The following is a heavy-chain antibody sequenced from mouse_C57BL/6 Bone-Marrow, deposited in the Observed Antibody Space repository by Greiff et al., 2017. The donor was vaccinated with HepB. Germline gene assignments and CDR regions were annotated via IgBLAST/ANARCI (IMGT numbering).Heavy chain of an antibody. CDR2: INPNYGTT. CDR1: GYSFTDYN. D-gene: IGHD1-1*01. J-gene: IGHJ2*01. V-gene: IGHV1-39*01. CDR3: ARSYHFGFITTVVDY. Sequence: EVQLQQSGPELVKPGASVKISCKASGYSFTDYNMNWVKQSNGKSLEWIGVINPNYGTTSYNQKFKGKATLTVDQSSSTAYMQLNSLTSEDSAVYYWARSYHFGFITTVVDYWGQGTTLTVSS.